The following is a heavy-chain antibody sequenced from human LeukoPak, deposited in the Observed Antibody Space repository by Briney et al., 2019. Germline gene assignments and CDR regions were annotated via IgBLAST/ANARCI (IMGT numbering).Heavy chain of an antibody. V-gene: IGHV3-11*04. Sequence: GGSLRLSCAASGFSFSDHHMNWVRQAPGKGLEWVSYISSSGSTIYYADSVKGRFTISRDNAKNSLYLQMNSLRAEDTAVYYCRRDLPEVGKRTTWFDPWGKGTLV. CDR2: ISSSGSTI. D-gene: IGHD1-14*01. J-gene: IGHJ5*02. CDR1: GFSFSDHH. CDR3: RRDLPEVGKRTTWFDP.